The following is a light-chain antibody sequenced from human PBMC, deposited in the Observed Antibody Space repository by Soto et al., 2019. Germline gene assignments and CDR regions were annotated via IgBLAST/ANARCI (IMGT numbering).Light chain of an antibody. V-gene: IGKV3-20*01. Sequence: EIVLTQSPGTLSLSPGERATLSCRASQSVSSSYLAWYQQKPGQAPRLLIYGASSRATGIPDRFSGSGSGTDFTLTISRLEPEEFAVYYCQQYGISPLPFGGGTKVEIK. J-gene: IGKJ4*02. CDR1: QSVSSSY. CDR2: GAS. CDR3: QQYGISPLP.